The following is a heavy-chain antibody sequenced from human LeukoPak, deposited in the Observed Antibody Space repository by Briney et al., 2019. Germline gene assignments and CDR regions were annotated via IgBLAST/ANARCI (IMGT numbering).Heavy chain of an antibody. J-gene: IGHJ4*02. CDR2: INPGGGST. V-gene: IGHV1-46*01. Sequence: GASVTVSCKASGYTFTTYYIHWVRQAPGQGLEWMGVINPGGGSTSYAQKFQGRVTMIRDTSASTVSMELSSLRSEDTAVYYCARERGSGSAFDYWGQGTLVTVS. D-gene: IGHD1-26*01. CDR3: ARERGSGSAFDY. CDR1: GYTFTTYY.